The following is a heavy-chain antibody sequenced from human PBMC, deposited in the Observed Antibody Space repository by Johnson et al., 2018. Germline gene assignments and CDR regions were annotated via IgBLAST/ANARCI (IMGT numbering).Heavy chain of an antibody. CDR1: GFTFSSYG. J-gene: IGHJ6*03. CDR3: ARDCAAARRYYYYMDV. CDR2: ISYDGSNK. Sequence: VQLVESGGGVVQPGRSLRLSCAASGFTFSSYGMHWVRQAPGKGLEWVAVISYDGSNKYYADSVKGRFTISRDNSKNTLYLQMNSLRAEDTAVYYCARDCAAARRYYYYMDVWGKGTTVTVSS. D-gene: IGHD6-13*01. V-gene: IGHV3-30*03.